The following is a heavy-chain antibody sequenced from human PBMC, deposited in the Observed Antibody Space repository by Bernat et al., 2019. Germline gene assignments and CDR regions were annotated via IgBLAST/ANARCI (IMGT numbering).Heavy chain of an antibody. Sequence: EVQLLESGGGLVQPGGSLRLSCAASGFTVSSNYMSWVRQAPGKGLEWVSVIYSGGSTYYADSVKGRFTISRDNSKNTLYLQMNSLRAEDTAVYYCAARSVRGVMGPFDYWGQGTLVTVSS. D-gene: IGHD3-10*02. CDR1: GFTVSSNY. CDR2: IYSGGST. J-gene: IGHJ4*02. CDR3: AARSVRGVMGPFDY. V-gene: IGHV3-66*01.